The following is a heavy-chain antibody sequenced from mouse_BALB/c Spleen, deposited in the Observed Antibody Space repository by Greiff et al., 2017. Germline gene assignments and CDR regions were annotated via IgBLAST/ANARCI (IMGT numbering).Heavy chain of an antibody. Sequence: EVQRVESGGGLVKPGGSLKLSCAASGFTFSSYAMSWVRQTPEKRLEWVASISSGGSTYYPDSVKGRFTISRDNARNILYLQMSSLRSEDTAMYYCARSTMITGYFDYWGQGTTLTVSS. CDR1: GFTFSSYA. J-gene: IGHJ2*01. CDR3: ARSTMITGYFDY. D-gene: IGHD2-4*01. CDR2: ISSGGST. V-gene: IGHV5-6-5*01.